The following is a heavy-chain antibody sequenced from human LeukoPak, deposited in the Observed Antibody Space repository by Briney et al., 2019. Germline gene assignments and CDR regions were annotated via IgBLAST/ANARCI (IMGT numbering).Heavy chain of an antibody. V-gene: IGHV1-69*01. CDR3: AGGSLYSSGWPSGGYYFDY. CDR1: GGTFSSYA. D-gene: IGHD6-19*01. CDR2: IIPIFGTA. Sequence: VKVSCKASGGTFSSYAISWVRQAPGQGLEWMGGIIPIFGTANYAQKFQGRVTITADESTSTAYMELSSLRSEDTAVYYCAGGSLYSSGWPSGGYYFDYWGQGTLVTVSS. J-gene: IGHJ4*02.